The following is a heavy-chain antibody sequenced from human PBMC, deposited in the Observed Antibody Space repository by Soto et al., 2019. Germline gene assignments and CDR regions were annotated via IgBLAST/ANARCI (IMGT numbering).Heavy chain of an antibody. CDR1: GYTFTSYG. Sequence: GASVKVSCKASGYTFTSYGISWVRQAPGQGLEWMGWISAYNGNTNYAQKLQGRVTMTTDTSTSTAYMELRSLRSDDTAVYYCARDKEARWGYYYYYGMDVWGQGTTVTVSS. CDR2: ISAYNGNT. D-gene: IGHD7-27*01. V-gene: IGHV1-18*01. CDR3: ARDKEARWGYYYYYGMDV. J-gene: IGHJ6*02.